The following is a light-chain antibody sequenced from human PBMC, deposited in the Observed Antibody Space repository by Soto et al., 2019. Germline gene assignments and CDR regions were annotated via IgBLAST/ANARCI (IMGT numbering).Light chain of an antibody. Sequence: EIVMTQSPATLSVSPGERVTLSCRASQSVRSNLAWYQQKPGQAPRLLIYGASTRATGLPARFSGRGSGTDFTLTISSLQSEDFAVYYCQQYNTWPPITFGQGTRLEIK. CDR2: GAS. J-gene: IGKJ5*01. CDR3: QQYNTWPPIT. CDR1: QSVRSN. V-gene: IGKV3-15*01.